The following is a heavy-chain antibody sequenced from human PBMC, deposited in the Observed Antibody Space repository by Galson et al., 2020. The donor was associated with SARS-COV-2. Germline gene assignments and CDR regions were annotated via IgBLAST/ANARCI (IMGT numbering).Heavy chain of an antibody. CDR3: ARDRHGGSFDN. V-gene: IGHV3-48*04. J-gene: IGHJ4*02. CDR1: GFIFRDYS. CDR2: ITTTSNNI. D-gene: IGHD3-16*01. Sequence: GESLKISCAASGFIFRDYSMNWVRQAPGKGLEWLSYITTTSNNIYYADSVEGRFTVFRDNVRNALYLQMDSLRPDDTAMYYCARDRHGGSFDNWGRGTLVTVSS.